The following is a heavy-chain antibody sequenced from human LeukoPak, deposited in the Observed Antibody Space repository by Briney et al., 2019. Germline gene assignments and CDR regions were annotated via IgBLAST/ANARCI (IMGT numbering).Heavy chain of an antibody. CDR1: GGSFSGYC. CDR2: INHSGST. V-gene: IGHV4-34*01. CDR3: ASAGPLSYFDY. Sequence: PSETLSLTCAVYGGSFSGYCWSWIRQPPGKGLEWIGEINHSGSTNYNPSLKSRVTISVDTSKNQFSLKLSSVTAADTAVYYCASAGPLSYFDYCGQGTLVTVSS. D-gene: IGHD3-10*01. J-gene: IGHJ4*02.